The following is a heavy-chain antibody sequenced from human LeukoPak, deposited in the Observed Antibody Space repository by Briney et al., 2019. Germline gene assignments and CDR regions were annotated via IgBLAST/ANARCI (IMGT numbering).Heavy chain of an antibody. Sequence: GESLKISCKGSGYSFTSYWIGWVRQMPGKGLDWMGSIYPGDSDTRYSPSFQGQVTISANKSISTDYLQWSSQKAADTAMYYCAGRGSGFDYWGQGTLVTVSS. V-gene: IGHV5-51*01. CDR1: GYSFTSYW. CDR3: AGRGSGFDY. CDR2: IYPGDSDT. J-gene: IGHJ4*02. D-gene: IGHD6-19*01.